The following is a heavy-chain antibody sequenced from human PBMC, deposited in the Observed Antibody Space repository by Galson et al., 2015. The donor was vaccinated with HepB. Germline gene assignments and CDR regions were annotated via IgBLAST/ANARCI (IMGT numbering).Heavy chain of an antibody. CDR1: GFTFSSYW. V-gene: IGHV3-74*01. CDR2: INSDGSST. Sequence: SLRLSCAASGFTFSSYWMHWVRQAPGKGLVWVSRINSDGSSTSYADSVEGRFTISRDNAKNSLYLQMNSLRAEDTAVYYCASLKLLWFGNWFDPWGQGTLVTVSS. CDR3: ASLKLLWFGNWFDP. D-gene: IGHD3-10*01. J-gene: IGHJ5*02.